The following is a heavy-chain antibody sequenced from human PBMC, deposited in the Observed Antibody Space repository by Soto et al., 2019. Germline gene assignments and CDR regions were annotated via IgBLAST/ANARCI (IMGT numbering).Heavy chain of an antibody. J-gene: IGHJ4*02. CDR3: AKSGYSNYFDY. V-gene: IGHV3-30*18. Sequence: GWSLRLSCSASVFTFSSYGMHWFRQAPGKGLEWVAVISYDGSNKYYADSVKGRFTISRDNSKNTLYLQMNSLRAEDTAVYYCAKSGYSNYFDYWGQGTLVTVSS. CDR1: VFTFSSYG. CDR2: ISYDGSNK. D-gene: IGHD1-26*01.